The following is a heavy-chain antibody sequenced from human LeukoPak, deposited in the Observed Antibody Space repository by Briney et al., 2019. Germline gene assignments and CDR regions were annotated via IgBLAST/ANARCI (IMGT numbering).Heavy chain of an antibody. D-gene: IGHD3-10*01. CDR3: TTDRTYGYYFDY. J-gene: IGHJ4*02. CDR2: IKSKTDGGTT. V-gene: IGHV3-15*01. Sequence: GGSLRLSCAASGFTFSSYSMNWVRQAPGKGLEWVGRIKSKTDGGTTDYAAPVKGRFTISRDDSKNTLYLQMNSLKTEDTAVYYCTTDRTYGYYFDYWGQGTLVTVSS. CDR1: GFTFSSYS.